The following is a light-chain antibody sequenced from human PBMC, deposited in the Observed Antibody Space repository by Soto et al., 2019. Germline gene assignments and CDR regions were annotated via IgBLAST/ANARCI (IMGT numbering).Light chain of an antibody. CDR2: DAS. CDR3: QQYNNWPQT. V-gene: IGKV3-15*01. CDR1: QSLRSS. Sequence: IAMAQSPHLLCVSPWESATPSCRASQSLRSSLAWYQQKPGQAPRFLIYDASTRATGIPARFSGSGSGTDFTLTISGLQSEDFAVYYCQQYNNWPQTFGQGTKVDIK. J-gene: IGKJ1*01.